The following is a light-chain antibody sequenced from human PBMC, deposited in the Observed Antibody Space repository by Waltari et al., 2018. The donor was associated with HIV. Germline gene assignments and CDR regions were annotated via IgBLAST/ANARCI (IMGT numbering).Light chain of an antibody. J-gene: IGLJ1*01. CDR2: EVS. Sequence: GSPGQSITISCPGTSSDVGGYNYVSWYQQHPGKAPKLMIYEVSNRPSGISNRFSGSKSGNTASLTISGLQAEDEADYYCTSYTSSGTLYVFGTGTKVTVL. CDR3: TSYTSSGTLYV. CDR1: SSDVGGYNY. V-gene: IGLV2-14*01.